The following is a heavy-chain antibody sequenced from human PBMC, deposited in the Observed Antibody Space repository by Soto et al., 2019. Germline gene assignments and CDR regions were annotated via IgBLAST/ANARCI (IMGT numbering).Heavy chain of an antibody. CDR3: ARGGIAEAEAGDWFDP. D-gene: IGHD6-13*01. V-gene: IGHV1-18*04. Sequence: QVQLVQSGAEVKKPGASVKVSCKASGYTFTSYGISWVRQAPGQGLEWMGWISAYNGNTNYAQKVQGRVTMTADTTTSTAYMELRSLTTDDTAVYYCARGGIAEAEAGDWFDPWGQGTLVTVSS. CDR2: ISAYNGNT. J-gene: IGHJ5*02. CDR1: GYTFTSYG.